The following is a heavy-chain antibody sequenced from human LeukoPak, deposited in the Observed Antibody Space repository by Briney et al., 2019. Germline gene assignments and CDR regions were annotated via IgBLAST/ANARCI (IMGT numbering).Heavy chain of an antibody. CDR2: IYHSGSP. J-gene: IGHJ4*02. D-gene: IGHD1-1*01. CDR1: GGSISSNNW. CDR3: ARVNINNWHSCDY. Sequence: SGTLSLTCAVSGGSISSNNWWGWVRQPPGKGLEWIGEIYHSGSPNYNPSLKSRVTISVDKSRNHFSLNLSSVTAADTAVYYCARVNINNWHSCDYWGQGTLVAVSS. V-gene: IGHV4-4*02.